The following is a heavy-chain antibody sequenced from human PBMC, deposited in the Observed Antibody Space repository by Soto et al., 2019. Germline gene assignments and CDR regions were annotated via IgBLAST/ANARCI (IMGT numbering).Heavy chain of an antibody. J-gene: IGHJ4*02. D-gene: IGHD4-17*01. Sequence: PLDSLSLTSNSSGSPISISSYDWCWRRQPPGNGLEWIGSIYYSGSTYYNPSLKSRVTISVDTSKNQFSLKLSSVTAADTAVYYCASLYGDYVSYWGQGTLVTVSS. CDR2: IYYSGST. CDR3: ASLYGDYVSY. CDR1: GSPISISSYD. V-gene: IGHV4-39*01.